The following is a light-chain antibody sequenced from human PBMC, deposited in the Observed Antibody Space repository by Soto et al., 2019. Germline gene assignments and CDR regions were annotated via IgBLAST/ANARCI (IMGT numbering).Light chain of an antibody. CDR3: SSYAGINTLV. J-gene: IGLJ2*01. V-gene: IGLV2-8*01. Sequence: QSALTQPPSASGSPGQSVTISCTGTSSDVGGHNYVSWYQQRPGKAPKLIIYEVTQRPSGVSDRFSGSKSGNTATLTVSGLQAEDEDDYHCSSYAGINTLVFGGGTKLTVL. CDR1: SSDVGGHNY. CDR2: EVT.